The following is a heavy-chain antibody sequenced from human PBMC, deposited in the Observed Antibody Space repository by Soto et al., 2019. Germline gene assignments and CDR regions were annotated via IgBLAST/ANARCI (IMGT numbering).Heavy chain of an antibody. J-gene: IGHJ4*02. CDR2: MFHSGST. D-gene: IGHD2-15*01. Sequence: SETLSLTCAVSGYSIGNDYYWGWIRQPPGKGLEWIGSMFHSGSTYYSPSLKSRVTILMDTSKNTFSLELNSVTAADTAIYYCAKVVAATSYFDSWGQGALVTVSS. V-gene: IGHV4-38-2*01. CDR1: GYSIGNDYY. CDR3: AKVVAATSYFDS.